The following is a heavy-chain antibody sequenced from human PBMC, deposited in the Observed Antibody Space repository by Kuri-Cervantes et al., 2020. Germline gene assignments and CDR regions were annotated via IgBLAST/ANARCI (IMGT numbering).Heavy chain of an antibody. D-gene: IGHD3-22*01. V-gene: IGHV4-30-2*01. J-gene: IGHJ6*02. CDR3: ARDDSSGYYYAGYYYYGMDV. CDR2: IYHSGST. Sequence: LRLSCAVSGGSISSGGYSWSWIRQPPGKGLEWIGYIYHSGSTYYNPSLKSRVTISVDTSKNQFSLKLSSVTAADTAVYYCARDDSSGYYYAGYYYYGMDVWGQGTTVTVSS. CDR1: GGSISSGGYS.